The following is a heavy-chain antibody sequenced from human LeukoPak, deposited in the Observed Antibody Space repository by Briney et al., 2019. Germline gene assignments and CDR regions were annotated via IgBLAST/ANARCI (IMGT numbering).Heavy chain of an antibody. D-gene: IGHD6-19*01. V-gene: IGHV4-4*02. J-gene: IGHJ4*02. CDR3: ATARYNSGVDY. CDR2: IYDSGST. CDR1: GGSISSSNW. Sequence: SGTLSLTCAVSGGSISSSNWWSWVRQPPGKGLEGIGEIYDSGSTNYNPSLKSRVTISVDKPKNQLSLKLSSVTAADTAVYYCATARYNSGVDYWGGRTLLAVPS.